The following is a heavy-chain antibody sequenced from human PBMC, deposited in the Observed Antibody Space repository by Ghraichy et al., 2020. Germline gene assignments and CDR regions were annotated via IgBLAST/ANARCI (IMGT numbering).Heavy chain of an antibody. CDR3: ARSEGRRYCSSTSCYAAGVDP. CDR1: GFTFSSYA. D-gene: IGHD2-2*01. Sequence: GGSLRLSCAASGFTFSSYAMHWVRQAPGKGLEWVAVISYDGSNKYYADSVKGRFTISRDNSKNTLYLQMNSLRAEDTAVYYCARSEGRRYCSSTSCYAAGVDPWGQGTLVTVSS. CDR2: ISYDGSNK. J-gene: IGHJ5*02. V-gene: IGHV3-30*04.